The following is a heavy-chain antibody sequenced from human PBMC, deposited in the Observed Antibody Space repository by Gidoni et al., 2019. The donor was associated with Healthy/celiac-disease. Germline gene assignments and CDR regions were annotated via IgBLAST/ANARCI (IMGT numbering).Heavy chain of an antibody. CDR1: GGSISSSSYY. J-gene: IGHJ6*04. CDR2: IYYIGST. V-gene: IGHV4-39*01. D-gene: IGHD3-10*01. CDR3: ARLPRRGVIIDFYGWNV. Sequence: QLQLQESGPGLVKPSETLSLTCTVSGGSISSSSYYWGWIRQPPGKGLEWIGSIYYIGSTYYNPSLKSRVTISVDTSKNQFSLKLSSVTAADTAVYYCARLPRRGVIIDFYGWNVWGKGTTVTVSS.